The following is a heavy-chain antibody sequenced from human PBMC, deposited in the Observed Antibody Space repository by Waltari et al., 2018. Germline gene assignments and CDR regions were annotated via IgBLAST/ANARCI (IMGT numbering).Heavy chain of an antibody. D-gene: IGHD3-10*01. CDR1: GGTFSSYA. CDR2: IIPIFGTA. J-gene: IGHJ4*02. Sequence: PGSSVKVSCQASGGTFSSYAISWVRQAPGQGLEWMGGIIPIFGTANYAQKFQGRVTITADESTSTAYMELSSLRSEDTAVYYCARDPYYYGSGSEGFDYWGQGTLVTVSS. V-gene: IGHV1-69*01. CDR3: ARDPYYYGSGSEGFDY.